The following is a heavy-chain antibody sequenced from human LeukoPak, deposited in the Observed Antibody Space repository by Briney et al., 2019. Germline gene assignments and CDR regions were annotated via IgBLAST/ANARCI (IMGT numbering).Heavy chain of an antibody. Sequence: PSETLSLTCTVTGGSSSDTTYYWAWIRQPPGKWLEWIGSIYFSETKYNPSLKSRITISGDTSKNQFSLKLSSVTAADTAVYYCASPSKLVISRGGFDIWGQGTMVTVSA. V-gene: IGHV4-39*01. CDR3: ASPSKLVISRGGFDI. CDR1: GGSSSDTTYY. D-gene: IGHD2-15*01. J-gene: IGHJ3*02. CDR2: IYFSET.